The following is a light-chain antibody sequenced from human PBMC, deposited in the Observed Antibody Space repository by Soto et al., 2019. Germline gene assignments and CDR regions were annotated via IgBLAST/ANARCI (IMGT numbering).Light chain of an antibody. CDR1: QSVSSN. CDR3: QQYNNWPHLT. J-gene: IGKJ4*01. V-gene: IGKV3-15*01. Sequence: EIVMTQSPATLSVSPGERATLSCRASQSVSSNLAWYQQKPGQAPRLLIYGASTRATAIPARFSGSGSGTEFTLTISSLQSEDFAVYYCQQYNNWPHLTFGGGTKVEIK. CDR2: GAS.